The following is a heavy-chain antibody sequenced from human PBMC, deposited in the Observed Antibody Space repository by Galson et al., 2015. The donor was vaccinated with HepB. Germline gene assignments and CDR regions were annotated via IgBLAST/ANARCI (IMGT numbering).Heavy chain of an antibody. CDR1: GFTFSGSA. CDR2: IRSKANSYAT. J-gene: IGHJ4*02. V-gene: IGHV3-73*01. Sequence: SLRLSCAASGFTFSGSAMHWVRQASGKGLEWVGRIRSKANSYATAYAASVKGRFTISRDDSKNTAYLQMNSLKTEDTAVYYCTRLAGSHTSGVVYWSQGTLVTVSS. CDR3: TRLAGSHTSGVVY. D-gene: IGHD2-21*01.